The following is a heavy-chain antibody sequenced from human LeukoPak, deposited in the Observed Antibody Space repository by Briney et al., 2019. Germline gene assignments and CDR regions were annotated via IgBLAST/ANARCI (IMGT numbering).Heavy chain of an antibody. CDR2: ISSSSSYT. J-gene: IGHJ4*02. CDR1: GFTSSDYC. V-gene: IGHV3-11*06. Sequence: GGSLRLSCAASGFTSSDYCMSWIRQAPGKGQEWVSYISSSSSYTNYADSVKGRFTISRDNAKNSLYLQMNSLRAEDTAVYYCARERIAAAGTPFDYWGQGTLVTVSS. CDR3: ARERIAAAGTPFDY. D-gene: IGHD6-13*01.